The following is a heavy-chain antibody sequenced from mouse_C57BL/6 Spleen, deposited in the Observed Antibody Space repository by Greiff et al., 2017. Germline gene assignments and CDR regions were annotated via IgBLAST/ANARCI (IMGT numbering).Heavy chain of an antibody. Sequence: QVQLQQPGAELVKPGASVKLSCKASGYTFTSYWMHWVKQRPGQGLEWIGMIHPNSGSTNYNEKFKSKATLPVDKSSSTAYMPHSSLTSEDSSVYYCARKGLTERPHDYWGQGTTLTVSS. D-gene: IGHD4-1*01. CDR1: GYTFTSYW. CDR3: ARKGLTERPHDY. V-gene: IGHV1-64*01. CDR2: IHPNSGST. J-gene: IGHJ2*01.